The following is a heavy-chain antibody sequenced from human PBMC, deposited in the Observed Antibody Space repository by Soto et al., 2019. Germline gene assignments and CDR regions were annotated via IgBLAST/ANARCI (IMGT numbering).Heavy chain of an antibody. Sequence: QVQLQESGPGLVKPSETLSLTCTVSGGSISSYYWSWIRQPPGKGLEWIGYIYYSGSTNYNPSLKSRVTISVDTSKNQFSLKLSSVTAAYTAVYYCASHSGSYSRGPDYWGQGTLVTVSS. CDR3: ASHSGSYSRGPDY. CDR2: IYYSGST. V-gene: IGHV4-59*01. J-gene: IGHJ4*02. D-gene: IGHD1-26*01. CDR1: GGSISSYY.